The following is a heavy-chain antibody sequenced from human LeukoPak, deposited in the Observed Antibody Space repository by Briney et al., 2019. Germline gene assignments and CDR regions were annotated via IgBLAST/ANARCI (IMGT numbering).Heavy chain of an antibody. D-gene: IGHD3-3*01. Sequence: GGSLRLSCAASGFTFSSYAMSWVRQAPRKGLEWVSAISGSGGSTYYADSVKGRFTISRDNSKNTLYLQMNSLRAEDTAVYYCAKDYDFWSGYPNWFDPWGQGTLVTVSS. CDR3: AKDYDFWSGYPNWFDP. CDR2: ISGSGGST. J-gene: IGHJ5*02. V-gene: IGHV3-23*01. CDR1: GFTFSSYA.